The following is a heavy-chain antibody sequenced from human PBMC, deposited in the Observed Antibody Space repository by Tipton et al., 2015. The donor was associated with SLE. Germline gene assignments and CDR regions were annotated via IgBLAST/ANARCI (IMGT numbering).Heavy chain of an antibody. CDR1: GGTFSSYA. CDR2: IIPIFGTA. D-gene: IGHD3-22*01. V-gene: IGHV1-69*01. J-gene: IGHJ4*02. Sequence: QLVQSGAEVKKPGSSVKVSCKASGGTFSSYAISWVRQAPGQGLEWMGGIIPIFGTANYAQKFQGRVTITADESTSTAYMGLRSLRSDDTAVYYCARVRGNYYDSSGYYRYFDYWGQGTLVTVSS. CDR3: ARVRGNYYDSSGYYRYFDY.